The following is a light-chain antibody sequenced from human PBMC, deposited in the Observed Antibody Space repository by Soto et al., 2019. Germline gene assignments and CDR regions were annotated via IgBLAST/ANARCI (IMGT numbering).Light chain of an antibody. J-gene: IGKJ4*01. V-gene: IGKV3-15*01. CDR2: VAS. Sequence: EIVMTQSPATLSVSPGERATLSCRASQSVSSNLAWYQQTPGQTPKLLIYVASTRATGIPARFSGSGSGTEFTITISSLQSEDFAVYYCQQYNVWPLTFGGGTKMEFK. CDR3: QQYNVWPLT. CDR1: QSVSSN.